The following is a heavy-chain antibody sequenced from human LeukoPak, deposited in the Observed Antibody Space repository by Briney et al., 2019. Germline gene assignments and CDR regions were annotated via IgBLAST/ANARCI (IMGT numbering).Heavy chain of an antibody. V-gene: IGHV4-39*01. CDR1: GGSVSRDSYY. Sequence: SETLSLTCTVSGGSVSRDSYYWTWIRQPPGKGLEWIGSIYYSGSTYYNPSLKSRVTISVGTSKNQFSLKLSSVTAADTAVYYCASPPANYYGSGSYFRWGQGTLVTVSS. CDR2: IYYSGST. D-gene: IGHD3-10*01. CDR3: ASPPANYYGSGSYFR. J-gene: IGHJ4*02.